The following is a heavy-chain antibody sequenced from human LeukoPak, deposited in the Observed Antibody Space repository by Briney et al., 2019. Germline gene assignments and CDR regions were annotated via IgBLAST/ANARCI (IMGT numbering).Heavy chain of an antibody. Sequence: SQTLSLTCALSGDSVSSNSAAWNWIRQSPSRGLEWLGRTYYRSKWYNDYAVSVKSRITNNPDTSKNQFSLQLNSVTPEDTAVYYCARESTPHFAAVAYNWFDPWGQGTLVTVSS. CDR2: TYYRSKWYN. D-gene: IGHD3-3*02. J-gene: IGHJ5*02. CDR1: GDSVSSNSAA. CDR3: ARESTPHFAAVAYNWFDP. V-gene: IGHV6-1*01.